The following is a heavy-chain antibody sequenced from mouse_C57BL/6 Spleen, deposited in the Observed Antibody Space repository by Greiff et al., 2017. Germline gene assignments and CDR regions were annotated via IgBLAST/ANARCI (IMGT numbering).Heavy chain of an antibody. V-gene: IGHV1-69*01. CDR2: IDPSDSYT. J-gene: IGHJ1*03. CDR3: ARRECSTTSPWYFDV. CDR1: GYTFPSYW. D-gene: IGHD1-1*01. Sequence: VQLQPPGAELVMPGASVKLSCKASGYTFPSYWMHWVKQRPGQGLEWIGEIDPSDSYTNYNQKFKGKSTLTVDKSSSTAYMQLSSLTSEDSAVYYCARRECSTTSPWYFDVWGTGTTVTVSS.